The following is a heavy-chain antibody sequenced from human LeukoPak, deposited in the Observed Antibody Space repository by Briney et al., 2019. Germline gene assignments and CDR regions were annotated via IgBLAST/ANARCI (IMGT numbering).Heavy chain of an antibody. D-gene: IGHD1-1*01. V-gene: IGHV3-9*01. CDR3: ARDANWRHFDY. CDR1: GFTFDDYA. J-gene: IGHJ4*02. Sequence: GRSLRLSCAASGFTFDDYAMHWVRQAPGKGLEWVSGISWNSGSIGYADSVKGRFTISRDNAKNSLYLQMNSLRAEDTAVYYCARDANWRHFDYWGQGTLVTVSS. CDR2: ISWNSGSI.